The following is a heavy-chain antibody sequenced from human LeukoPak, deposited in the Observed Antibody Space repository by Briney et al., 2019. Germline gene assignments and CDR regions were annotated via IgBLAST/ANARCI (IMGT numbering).Heavy chain of an antibody. J-gene: IGHJ4*02. Sequence: GGSLRLSCAASGFSFSSYWMHWVRQAPGKGLVWVSRVNSDGSGTSYADSVKGRFTISRDNAKDTLYLQMNSLRAEDTAVYYCARDEEGFFDYWGQGTLVTVSS. V-gene: IGHV3-74*01. CDR2: VNSDGSGT. CDR3: ARDEEGFFDY. CDR1: GFSFSSYW.